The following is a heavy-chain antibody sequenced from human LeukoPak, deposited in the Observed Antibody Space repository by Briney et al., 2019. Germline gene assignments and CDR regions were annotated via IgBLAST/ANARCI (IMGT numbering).Heavy chain of an antibody. Sequence: SETLSLTCAVYGGSFSGYYWSWIRQPPGKGLEWIGEINRSGSTNYNQSLKSRVTISVDTSKNQFSLRLTSVTAADTAVYYCARGIPGRSIDYWGQGTLVTVSS. CDR2: INRSGST. CDR1: GGSFSGYY. CDR3: ARGIPGRSIDY. D-gene: IGHD3-16*02. V-gene: IGHV4-34*01. J-gene: IGHJ4*02.